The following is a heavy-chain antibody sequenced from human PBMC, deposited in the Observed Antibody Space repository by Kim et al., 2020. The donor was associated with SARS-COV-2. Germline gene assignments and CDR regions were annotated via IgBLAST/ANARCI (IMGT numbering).Heavy chain of an antibody. J-gene: IGHJ2*01. CDR2: ISISSSNI. V-gene: IGHV3-21*06. CDR1: GFTFSNYG. CDR3: ARGGFYNSRYFDF. D-gene: IGHD6-13*01. Sequence: GGSLRLSCSASGFTFSNYGMNWVRQAPGKGLEWVSSISISSSNINYADSVKGRFTVSRDNAKNSLFLQMNSLRAEDTAVYYCARGGFYNSRYFDFWGRSTLVTVSS.